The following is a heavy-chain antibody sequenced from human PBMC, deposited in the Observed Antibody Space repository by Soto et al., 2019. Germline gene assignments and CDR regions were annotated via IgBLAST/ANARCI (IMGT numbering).Heavy chain of an antibody. CDR3: ARRAVAGGLGI. CDR2: IYVSGST. Sequence: EVQLVESGGGLVQPGGSLRLSCAASGFTVSSNYMSWVRQAPGKGLEWVSIIYVSGSTYYADSVKGRFTIPRDNSKNTLYLQINSVRAEDRAVYCCARRAVAGGLGIWGQGTMVTVSS. V-gene: IGHV3-66*01. J-gene: IGHJ3*02. D-gene: IGHD6-19*01. CDR1: GFTVSSNY.